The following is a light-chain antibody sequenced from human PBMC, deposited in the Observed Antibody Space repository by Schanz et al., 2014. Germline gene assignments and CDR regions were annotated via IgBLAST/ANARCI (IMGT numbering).Light chain of an antibody. CDR1: QSVSSN. CDR3: QQYNDWPRT. Sequence: EIVMTQSPATLSVSPGERATLSCRASQSVSSNLAWYQQQPGQAPRLLIHGASTRATGIPARFSGSGSVTEFTLTINSLQSEDFAVYYCQQYNDWPRTFGQGTKVDI. J-gene: IGKJ1*01. CDR2: GAS. V-gene: IGKV3-15*01.